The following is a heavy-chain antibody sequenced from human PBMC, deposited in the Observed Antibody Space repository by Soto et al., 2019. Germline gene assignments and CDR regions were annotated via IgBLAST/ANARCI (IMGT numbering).Heavy chain of an antibody. D-gene: IGHD1-26*01. CDR3: ARRGSGSYYDY. Sequence: EVQLLESGGGLVQPGGSLRLSCAASGFTFSSYAMRWVRQAPVKGLEWVSAISGSGGSTYYADSVKGQFTISRDNSKNPLYLQMNSLRADDTAVYYCARRGSGSYYDYWGQGTLVTVSS. CDR2: ISGSGGST. CDR1: GFTFSSYA. V-gene: IGHV3-23*01. J-gene: IGHJ4*02.